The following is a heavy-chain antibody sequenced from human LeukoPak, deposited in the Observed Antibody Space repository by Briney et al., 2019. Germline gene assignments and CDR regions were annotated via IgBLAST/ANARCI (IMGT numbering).Heavy chain of an antibody. CDR1: GASVSSISYY. CDR3: ARRKEHQLSDYFDF. D-gene: IGHD6-13*01. Sequence: SETLSLTCTVSGASVSSISYYWAWIRQPPGKGLEWIGNMYYTGSTYYNPSLRSRVTISVDTSKNQFSLRLSSVTAADTAVYYCARRKEHQLSDYFDFWGQGTLVTVSA. V-gene: IGHV4-39*01. J-gene: IGHJ4*02. CDR2: MYYTGST.